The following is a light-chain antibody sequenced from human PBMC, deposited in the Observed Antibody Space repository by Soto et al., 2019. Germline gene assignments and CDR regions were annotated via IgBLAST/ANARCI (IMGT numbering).Light chain of an antibody. J-gene: IGLJ2*01. Sequence: QLVLTQPPSVSGAPGQRATISCTGNSSNIGAGYAVHWYQQLPGTAPKPLIYGNSNRPSGVPDRFSGSKSGTSASLAITGLQAEDEADYYCHAYDSSLSGYVVFGGGTKVTVL. CDR2: GNS. V-gene: IGLV1-40*01. CDR3: HAYDSSLSGYVV. CDR1: SSNIGAGYA.